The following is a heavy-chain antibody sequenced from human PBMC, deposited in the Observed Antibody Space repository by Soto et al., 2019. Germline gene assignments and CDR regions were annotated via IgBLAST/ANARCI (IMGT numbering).Heavy chain of an antibody. CDR1: GGTFSSYA. J-gene: IGHJ4*02. CDR2: IIPIFGTA. Sequence: QVQLVQSGAEVKKPGSSVKVSCTASGGTFSSYAISWVRQAPGQGLEWMGGIIPIFGTANYAQKFQGRVTITADESTSTAYMERSSLRSEDTAVYYCARDRRFGGFCDYWGQGTLVTVSS. V-gene: IGHV1-69*01. CDR3: ARDRRFGGFCDY. D-gene: IGHD3-10*01.